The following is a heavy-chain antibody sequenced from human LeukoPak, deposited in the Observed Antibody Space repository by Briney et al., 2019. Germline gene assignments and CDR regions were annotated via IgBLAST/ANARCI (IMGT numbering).Heavy chain of an antibody. V-gene: IGHV3-48*03. D-gene: IGHD6-25*01. CDR2: ISASGTLT. CDR1: GFSFSSYE. Sequence: PGGSLRLSCAASGFSFSSYEMNWVRQAPGKGLEWISYISASGTLTHYADSVEGRFTISRDNAKNSLYLQMNSLRGEDTAVYYCARDGTPIYSSGWVYMDVWGKGPTVTISS. J-gene: IGHJ6*04. CDR3: ARDGTPIYSSGWVYMDV.